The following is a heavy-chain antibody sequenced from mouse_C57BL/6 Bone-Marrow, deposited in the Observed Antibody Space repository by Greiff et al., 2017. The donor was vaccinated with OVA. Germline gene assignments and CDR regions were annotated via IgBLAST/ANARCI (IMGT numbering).Heavy chain of an antibody. D-gene: IGHD2-4*01. J-gene: IGHJ3*01. CDR3: ARFYYDYWFAY. V-gene: IGHV1-81*01. CDR2: IYPRSGNT. CDR1: GYTFTSYG. Sequence: QVQLKESGAELARPGASVKLSCKASGYTFTSYGISWVKQRTGQGLEWIGEIYPRSGNTYYNEKFKGKATLTADKSSSTAYMELRSLTSEDSAVYFCARFYYDYWFAYWGQGTLVTVSA.